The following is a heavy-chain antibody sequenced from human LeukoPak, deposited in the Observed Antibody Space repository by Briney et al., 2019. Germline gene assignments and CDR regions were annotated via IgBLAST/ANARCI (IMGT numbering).Heavy chain of an antibody. Sequence: PGGSLRLSCAASGFSFSSYAMHWVRQAPGKGLEWVTVMSYDGSTTYYAESVKGRFTISRDNSENTLYLYMNNLRPEDTAVYYCLKVSAVYYGSGSYDYWGQGTLVTVSS. J-gene: IGHJ4*02. CDR2: MSYDGSTT. V-gene: IGHV3-30*18. CDR1: GFSFSSYA. D-gene: IGHD3-10*01. CDR3: LKVSAVYYGSGSYDY.